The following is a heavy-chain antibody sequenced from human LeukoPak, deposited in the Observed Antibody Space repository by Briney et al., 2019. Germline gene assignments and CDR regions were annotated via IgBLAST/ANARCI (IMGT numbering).Heavy chain of an antibody. CDR3: ATGSITMVRGVLNGAFDI. Sequence: ASVKVSCKVSGYTLTELSMHWVRQAPGKGLEWMGGFDPEDGETIYAQKFQGRVTMTEDTSTDTAYMELSSPRSEDTAVYYCATGSITMVRGVLNGAFDIWGQGTMVTVSS. J-gene: IGHJ3*02. CDR2: FDPEDGET. V-gene: IGHV1-24*01. D-gene: IGHD3-10*01. CDR1: GYTLTELS.